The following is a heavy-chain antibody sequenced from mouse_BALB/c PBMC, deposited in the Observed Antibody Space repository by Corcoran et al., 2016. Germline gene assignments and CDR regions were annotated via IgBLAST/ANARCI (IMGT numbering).Heavy chain of an antibody. CDR3: ARYGNYSFDY. Sequence: EVQLQQSGDELVRPGALVKLSCKASGCNIKDYYMHWVKQRPEQGLAWIGWIDPENGNTIYDPKFQGKASITADTSSNTAYLQLSSLTSEDTAVYYCARYGNYSFDYWCQGTTLTVSS. J-gene: IGHJ2*01. CDR1: GCNIKDYY. D-gene: IGHD2-1*01. CDR2: IDPENGNT. V-gene: IGHV14-1*02.